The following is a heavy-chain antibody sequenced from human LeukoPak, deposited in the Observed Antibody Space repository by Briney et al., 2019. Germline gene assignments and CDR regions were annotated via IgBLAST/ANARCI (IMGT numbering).Heavy chain of an antibody. Sequence: SETLSLTCTVSGGSISNYYWSWIRQPAGKGLEWIGRKYARGSSNYNPPVRSRVTMSVDTSKNQFSLKLRSVTAADTAVYYCARDFKDLGLWYFDLWGRGTLVTVSS. D-gene: IGHD3/OR15-3a*01. V-gene: IGHV4-4*07. CDR3: ARDFKDLGLWYFDL. CDR2: KYARGSS. CDR1: GGSISNYY. J-gene: IGHJ2*01.